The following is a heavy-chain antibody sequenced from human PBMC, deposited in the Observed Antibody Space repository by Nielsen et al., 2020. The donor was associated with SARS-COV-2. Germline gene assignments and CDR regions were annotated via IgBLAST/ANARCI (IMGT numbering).Heavy chain of an antibody. J-gene: IGHJ4*02. V-gene: IGHV3-23*01. Sequence: GGSLRLSCAASGFTFSSYAMSWVRQAPGKGLEWVSAISGSGGSTYYADSVKGRFTISRDNSKNTLYLQMNSLRAEDTAVFYCAKGSGYSGYYYFDYWGQGTLVTVSS. D-gene: IGHD5-12*01. CDR3: AKGSGYSGYYYFDY. CDR2: ISGSGGST. CDR1: GFTFSSYA.